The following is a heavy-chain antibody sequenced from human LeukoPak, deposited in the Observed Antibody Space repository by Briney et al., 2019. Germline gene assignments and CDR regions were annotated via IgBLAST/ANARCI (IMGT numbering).Heavy chain of an antibody. Sequence: ASVKVSCKASGYTFTVYYMHWVRQAPGQGLEWMGWINPNSGGTNYAQKFQGRVTMTRDTSISTAYMELSRLRSDDTAVYYCARVRCSGGSCRLDYWGQGTLVTVSS. V-gene: IGHV1-2*02. CDR1: GYTFTVYY. J-gene: IGHJ4*02. CDR3: ARVRCSGGSCRLDY. D-gene: IGHD2-15*01. CDR2: INPNSGGT.